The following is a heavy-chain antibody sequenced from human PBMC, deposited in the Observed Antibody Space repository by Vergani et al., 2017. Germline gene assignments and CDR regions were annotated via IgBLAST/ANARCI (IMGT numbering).Heavy chain of an antibody. J-gene: IGHJ5*02. D-gene: IGHD1-14*01. CDR1: GGSISSGGYS. V-gene: IGHV4-30-2*01. CDR2: IHHSGSY. Sequence: QVQLQESGPGLVKPSETLSLTCTVPGGSISSGGYSWSWIRQPPGKGLEWIGYIHHSGSYYYNPSLKSRFTISLDRSKNQFSLKVNSVTAADTAVYYCAKDHHGTFFDPWGQGTLVTVAS. CDR3: AKDHHGTFFDP.